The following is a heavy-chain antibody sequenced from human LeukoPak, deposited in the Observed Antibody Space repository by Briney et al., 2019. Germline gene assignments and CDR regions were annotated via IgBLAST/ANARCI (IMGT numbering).Heavy chain of an antibody. D-gene: IGHD3-22*01. CDR1: GYSFTSYW. J-gene: IGHJ3*02. CDR3: ARQNYYDSSGYSPLSAFDI. Sequence: RGESLKISCKGSGYSFTSYWIGWVRQMPGKGLEWMGIIYPGDSDTRYSPSFQGQVTTSVDKSISTAYLQWSSLKASDTAMYYCARQNYYDSSGYSPLSAFDIWGQGTMVTVSS. V-gene: IGHV5-51*01. CDR2: IYPGDSDT.